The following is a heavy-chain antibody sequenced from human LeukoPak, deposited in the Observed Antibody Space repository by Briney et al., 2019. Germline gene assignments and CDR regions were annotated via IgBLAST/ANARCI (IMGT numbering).Heavy chain of an antibody. Sequence: SETLSHTCTVSGGSISSYYWSWIRQPPGKGLEWIGYIYYSGSTNYNPSLKSRVTISVDTSKNQFSLKLSSVTAADTAVYYCARERIVGATTRGSAFDIWGQGTMVTVSS. J-gene: IGHJ3*02. D-gene: IGHD1-26*01. V-gene: IGHV4-59*01. CDR1: GGSISSYY. CDR3: ARERIVGATTRGSAFDI. CDR2: IYYSGST.